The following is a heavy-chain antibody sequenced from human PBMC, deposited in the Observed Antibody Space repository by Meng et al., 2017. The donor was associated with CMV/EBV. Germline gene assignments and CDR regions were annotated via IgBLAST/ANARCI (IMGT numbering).Heavy chain of an antibody. CDR2: MNPNSGNT. V-gene: IGHV1-8*03. D-gene: IGHD2-2*02. J-gene: IGHJ6*02. CDR1: GYTFTSYD. Sequence: ASVKVSCKASGYTFTSYDINWVRQATGQGLEWMGWMNPNSGNTGYAQKFQGRVTITRNTSISTPYMELSSLRSEDTAVYYCARGYCSSTSCYTRYYYGMDVWGQGTTVTVSS. CDR3: ARGYCSSTSCYTRYYYGMDV.